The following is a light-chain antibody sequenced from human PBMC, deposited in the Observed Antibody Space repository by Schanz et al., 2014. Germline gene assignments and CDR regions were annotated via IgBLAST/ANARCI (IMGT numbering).Light chain of an antibody. CDR2: AAS. CDR3: EQSNRIPFT. Sequence: DIQMTQSPSSLSASVGDRVTITCRTSHSITTYLNWYQHKPGKAPKLLIYAASSLQSGVPSRFGGSGSGTEFTLTISSLQPEDFASYYCEQSNRIPFTFGPGTKVDIK. CDR1: HSITTY. J-gene: IGKJ3*01. V-gene: IGKV1-39*01.